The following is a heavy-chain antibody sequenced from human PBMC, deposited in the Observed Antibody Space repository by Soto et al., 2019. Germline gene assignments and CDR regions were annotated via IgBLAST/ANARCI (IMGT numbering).Heavy chain of an antibody. V-gene: IGHV1-2*04. CDR1: GYTFTGYY. D-gene: IGHD4-17*01. CDR3: AREFDYGGGLDAFDI. J-gene: IGHJ3*02. CDR2: INPNSGGT. Sequence: GASVKVSCKASGYTFTGYYMHWVRQAPGQGLEWMGWINPNSGGTNYAQKFQGWVTMTRDTSISTAYMELSRLRSDDTAVYYCAREFDYGGGLDAFDIWGQGTMVTVSS.